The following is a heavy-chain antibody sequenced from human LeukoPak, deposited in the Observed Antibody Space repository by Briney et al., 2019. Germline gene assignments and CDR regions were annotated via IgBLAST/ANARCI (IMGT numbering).Heavy chain of an antibody. Sequence: ASVKVSCKASGYSFTSYVISWVRQAPGQGLEWMGLINPYSGGTNYAQKLKGRVTMTRDTSLRIAYMALSRLRSDDTAVYYCARARRQLWFAWHPNDAFDIWGQGTMVTVSS. CDR3: ARARRQLWFAWHPNDAFDI. D-gene: IGHD5-18*01. CDR1: GYSFTSYV. V-gene: IGHV1-2*02. J-gene: IGHJ3*02. CDR2: INPYSGGT.